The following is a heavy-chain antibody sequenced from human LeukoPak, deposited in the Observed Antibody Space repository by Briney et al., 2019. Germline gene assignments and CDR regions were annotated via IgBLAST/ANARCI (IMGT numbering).Heavy chain of an antibody. CDR2: IKQDGSEK. J-gene: IGHJ6*02. V-gene: IGHV3-7*01. D-gene: IGHD2-2*01. Sequence: GGSLRLSCAASGFTFSSYWMSWVRQAPGKGLEWVANIKQDGSEKYYVDSVKGRFTISRDNAKNSLYLQMNSLRAEDTAVYYCASGLEKYQLLFGAGAHYYYGMDVWGQGTTVTVSS. CDR3: ASGLEKYQLLFGAGAHYYYGMDV. CDR1: GFTFSSYW.